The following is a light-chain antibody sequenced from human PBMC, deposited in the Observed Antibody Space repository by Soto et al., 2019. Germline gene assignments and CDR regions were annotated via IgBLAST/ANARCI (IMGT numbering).Light chain of an antibody. CDR3: QVCERFSDHNFV. CDR1: NIGTKS. J-gene: IGLJ1*01. Sequence: ALTQPPSVSVSPGQTASITCGGDNIGTKSVHWYQQRPGQAPVLVVYDDKKRPSGIPERFSGSNSGNTATLTISRVETGDEADYYCQVCERFSDHNFVFGDGTKVTVL. CDR2: DDK. V-gene: IGLV3-21*02.